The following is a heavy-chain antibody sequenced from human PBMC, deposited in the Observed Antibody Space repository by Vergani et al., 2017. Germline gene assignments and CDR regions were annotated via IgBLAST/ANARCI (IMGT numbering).Heavy chain of an antibody. CDR2: ISCDGSNK. CDR1: GFTFSSYG. Sequence: QVQLVESGGGVVQPGRSLRLSCAASGFTFSSYGMHWVRQAPGKGLEWVAVISCDGSNKYYADSVKGRFTISRDNSKNTLYLQMNSLRAEDTAVYYCAKSADHDYGDYFFDYWGQGTLVTVSS. D-gene: IGHD4-17*01. J-gene: IGHJ4*02. V-gene: IGHV3-30*18. CDR3: AKSADHDYGDYFFDY.